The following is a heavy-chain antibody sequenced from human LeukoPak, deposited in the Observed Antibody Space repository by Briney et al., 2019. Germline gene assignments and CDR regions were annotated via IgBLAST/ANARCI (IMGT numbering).Heavy chain of an antibody. J-gene: IGHJ4*02. V-gene: IGHV4-39*01. D-gene: IGHD4-17*01. Sequence: TSETLSLTCTVSGGSMSNSSYYWGWIRQPPGKGLEWIGSIYYTGSTYYNPSFKSRITISVDTSKNQFSLKLSSVTAADTAVYYCARQSTVTTEYYFDYWGQGTLVTVSS. CDR1: GGSMSNSSYY. CDR3: ARQSTVTTEYYFDY. CDR2: IYYTGST.